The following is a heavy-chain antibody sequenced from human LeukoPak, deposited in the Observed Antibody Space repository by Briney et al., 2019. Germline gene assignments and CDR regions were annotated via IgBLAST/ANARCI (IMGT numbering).Heavy chain of an antibody. D-gene: IGHD3-10*01. J-gene: IGHJ4*02. CDR1: GGTFSNFV. CDR3: ARAGVGYFDS. V-gene: IGHV1-69*04. Sequence: SVKVSCKASGGTFSNFVFSWVRQAPGQGLEWMGRITPMLGTANYTQQFQGRITITADKSTRTTYKELSSLRSEDTAVYFCARAGVGYFDSWGEGTLDTVSS. CDR2: ITPMLGTA.